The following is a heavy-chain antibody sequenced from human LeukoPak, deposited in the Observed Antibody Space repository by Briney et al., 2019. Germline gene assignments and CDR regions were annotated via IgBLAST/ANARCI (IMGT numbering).Heavy chain of an antibody. Sequence: SQTLSLTCTVSGGSISSYYWSWIRQPPGKGLEWIGYIYYSGTTNYNPSLKSRVTISVDTSKNQFSLKLSSVTAADTAVYYCAREIVVVVAAIRWFDPWGQGTLVTVSS. CDR3: AREIVVVVAAIRWFDP. V-gene: IGHV4-59*01. D-gene: IGHD2-15*01. CDR1: GGSISSYY. CDR2: IYYSGTT. J-gene: IGHJ5*02.